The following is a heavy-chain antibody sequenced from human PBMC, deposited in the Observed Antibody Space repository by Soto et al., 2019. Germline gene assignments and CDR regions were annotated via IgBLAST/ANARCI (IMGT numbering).Heavy chain of an antibody. CDR3: ASRRRTTDAFGI. D-gene: IGHD1-1*01. V-gene: IGHV5-51*01. CDR1: GYSFNSYW. Sequence: PGESLKISCKASGYSFNSYWIGWVRQMPGKGLDWMGIVYLDDSDTRYSPSFQGQVTISGDKSISTAYLQWSSLKASDTAMYFCASRRRTTDAFGIWGQGTMVTVSS. J-gene: IGHJ3*02. CDR2: VYLDDSDT.